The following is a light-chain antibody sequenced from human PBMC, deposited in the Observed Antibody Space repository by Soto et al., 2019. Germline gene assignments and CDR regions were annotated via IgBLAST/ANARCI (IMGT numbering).Light chain of an antibody. Sequence: IQLTQSPSSLSASVGDRVTITCRASQGISSYLAWYQQKPGKAPKLLIYAASTLQAGVPSRFRGSGSWTDFTLTISSLEPEDFATYFCQQSNGSPPTFGGGTKVDIK. CDR1: QGISSY. J-gene: IGKJ4*01. CDR2: AAS. CDR3: QQSNGSPPT. V-gene: IGKV1-9*01.